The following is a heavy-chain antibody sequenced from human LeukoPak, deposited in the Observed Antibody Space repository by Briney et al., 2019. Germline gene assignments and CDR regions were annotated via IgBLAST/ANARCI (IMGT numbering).Heavy chain of an antibody. Sequence: GASVKVSCKTSGYTFNNYGITWVRQVPGGGLEYMGWVSAYKSKTTFAQKFEGRVTMTTDTSTSTVFMELGSLTSDDTAVYYCARLFDDGTSNTLPLGYWGQGTLVTVSS. CDR3: ARLFDDGTSNTLPLGY. J-gene: IGHJ4*02. D-gene: IGHD1-14*01. V-gene: IGHV1-18*01. CDR1: GYTFNNYG. CDR2: VSAYKSKT.